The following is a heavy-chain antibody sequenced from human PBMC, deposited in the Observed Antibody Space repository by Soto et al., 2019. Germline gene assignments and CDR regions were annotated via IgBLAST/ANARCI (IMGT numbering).Heavy chain of an antibody. Sequence: SETLSLTCAVSGGSISSYYWGWIRQPPGKGLQWIGYIYYSGSKNYNPSLKSRVTISVDTSKKQLSLKMSSVTDADTAVYYCARDKRASSGWYGGWFDPWGQGTLVPVS. CDR3: ARDKRASSGWYGGWFDP. CDR1: GGSISSYY. J-gene: IGHJ5*02. V-gene: IGHV4-59*01. D-gene: IGHD6-19*01. CDR2: IYYSGSK.